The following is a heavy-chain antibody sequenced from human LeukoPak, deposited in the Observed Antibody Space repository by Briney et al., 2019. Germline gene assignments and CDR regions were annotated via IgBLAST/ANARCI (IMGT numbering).Heavy chain of an antibody. D-gene: IGHD6-19*01. CDR2: MNHSGST. V-gene: IGHV4-34*01. CDR1: GGSFSGYY. Sequence: PSETLSLTCAVYGGSFSGYYWSWIRQPPGKGLEWIGEMNHSGSTNYNPSLKSRLTISVDTSKNHFSLKLSSVTAADTAVYYCARSQYSSGWYWFDPWGQGTLVTVSS. J-gene: IGHJ5*02. CDR3: ARSQYSSGWYWFDP.